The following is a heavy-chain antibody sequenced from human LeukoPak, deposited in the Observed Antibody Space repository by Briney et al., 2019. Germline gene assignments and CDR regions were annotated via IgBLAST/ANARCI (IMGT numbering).Heavy chain of an antibody. CDR3: ASRFYYYDSSGYPY. CDR1: GGTFSSYA. J-gene: IGHJ4*02. Sequence: SVKVSCKASGGTFSSYAISWVRQAPGQGLEWMGGIIPIFGTANYAQKFQGRVTITTDESTSTAYMELSSLRSEDTAVYYCASRFYYYDSSGYPYWGQGTLVTVSS. V-gene: IGHV1-69*05. CDR2: IIPIFGTA. D-gene: IGHD3-22*01.